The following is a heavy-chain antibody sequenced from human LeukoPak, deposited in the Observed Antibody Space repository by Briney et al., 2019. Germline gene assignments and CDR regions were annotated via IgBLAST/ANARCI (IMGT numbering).Heavy chain of an antibody. D-gene: IGHD5-12*01. CDR3: ARDRVRIVATIWNWFDP. CDR2: INPNSGGT. J-gene: IGHJ5*02. V-gene: IGHV1-2*06. CDR1: GYTFTSYD. Sequence: GASVKVSCKASGYTFTSYDINWVRQATGQGLEWMGRINPNSGGTNYAQKFQGRVTMTRDTSISTAYMGLSRLRSDDTAVYYCARDRVRIVATIWNWFDPWGQGTLVTVSS.